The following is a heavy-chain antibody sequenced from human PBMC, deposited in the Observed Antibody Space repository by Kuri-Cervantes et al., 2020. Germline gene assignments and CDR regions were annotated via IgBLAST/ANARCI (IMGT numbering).Heavy chain of an antibody. CDR1: GFTFSSYA. CDR3: ARLTYYSGSGSYYNDPYGMDV. D-gene: IGHD3-10*01. J-gene: IGHJ6*02. Sequence: GESLKISCAASGFTFSSYAMHWVRQAPGKGLEWVAVISYDGSNKYYADSVKGRFTISRDNSKNTLYLQMNSLRAEDTAVYYCARLTYYSGSGSYYNDPYGMDVWGQGTTVTVSS. CDR2: ISYDGSNK. V-gene: IGHV3-30-3*01.